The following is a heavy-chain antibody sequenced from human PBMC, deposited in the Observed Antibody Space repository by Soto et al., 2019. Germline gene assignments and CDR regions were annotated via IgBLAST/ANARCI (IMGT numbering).Heavy chain of an antibody. Sequence: PGGSLRLSCAASGFTFSSYWMHRVRQAPGKGLAWVSRINPDGRSISDADSVKGRFTISRDNAKSTLYLQMNSLTTEDTAVYYCARAGSYRFDYWGHGTLVTGSS. CDR3: ARAGSYRFDY. CDR1: GFTFSSYW. CDR2: INPDGRSI. V-gene: IGHV3-74*01. D-gene: IGHD3-10*01. J-gene: IGHJ4*01.